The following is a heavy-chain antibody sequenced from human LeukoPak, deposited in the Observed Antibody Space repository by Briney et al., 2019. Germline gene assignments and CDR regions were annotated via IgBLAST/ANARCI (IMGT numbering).Heavy chain of an antibody. CDR1: GGSSSGYY. D-gene: IGHD5-12*01. J-gene: IGHJ3*02. CDR2: INHSGST. V-gene: IGHV4-34*01. CDR3: ARTPSDIVATTYPRGAFDI. Sequence: SETLSLTCAVYGGSSSGYYWSWIRQPPGKGLEWIGEINHSGSTNYNPSLKSRVTISVDTSKNQFSLKLSSVTAADTAVYYCARTPSDIVATTYPRGAFDIWGQGTMVTVSS.